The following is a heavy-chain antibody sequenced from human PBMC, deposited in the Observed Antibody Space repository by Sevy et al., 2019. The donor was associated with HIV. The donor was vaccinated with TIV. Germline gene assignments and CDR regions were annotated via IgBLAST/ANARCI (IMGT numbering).Heavy chain of an antibody. D-gene: IGHD6-19*01. CDR2: INPNSGGT. CDR1: GYTFTGYY. J-gene: IGHJ4*02. V-gene: IGHV1-2*02. Sequence: ASVKVSCKASGYTFTGYYMHWVRQAPGQGLEWMGWINPNSGGTNYAQKFQGRVTMTRDTSISTAYMELSRLRSDDTAVYYCASFYTLGAVAGTWDYFDYWGQGTLVTVSS. CDR3: ASFYTLGAVAGTWDYFDY.